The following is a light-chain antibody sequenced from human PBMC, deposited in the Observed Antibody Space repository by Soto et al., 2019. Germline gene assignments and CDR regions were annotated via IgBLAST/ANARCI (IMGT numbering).Light chain of an antibody. CDR3: QQYAYLPYT. J-gene: IGKJ2*01. V-gene: IGKV1-33*01. Sequence: DIQMTQSPPSLSASVGDRVTITCQASQNITNFLNWYQQKPGKPPNLLIYGASNLETGVPSRFSGSGSGIDSIVTISSLQPEDIGTYYCQQYAYLPYTFGQGNKLEIK. CDR1: QNITNF. CDR2: GAS.